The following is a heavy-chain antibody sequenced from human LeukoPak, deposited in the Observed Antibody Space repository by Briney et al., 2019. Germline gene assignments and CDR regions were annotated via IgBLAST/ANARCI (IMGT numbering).Heavy chain of an antibody. D-gene: IGHD2-2*01. J-gene: IGHJ4*02. CDR1: GYSFASYW. CDR3: ARQWGDCSSTSCYSAY. CDR2: IYPGDSDT. V-gene: IGHV5-51*01. Sequence: GESLEISCKGSGYSFASYWIAWVRQMPGKGLEWMGIIYPGDSDTRYSPSFQGQVTISADKSISTAYLQWSSLKASDTAIYYCARQWGDCSSTSCYSAYWGQGTLVTVSS.